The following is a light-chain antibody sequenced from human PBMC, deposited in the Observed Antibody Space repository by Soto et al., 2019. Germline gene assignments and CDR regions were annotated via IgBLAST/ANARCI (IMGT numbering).Light chain of an antibody. V-gene: IGKV3-15*01. J-gene: IGKJ2*01. Sequence: EIVMTQSPATLSVSPGESATLSCRASQSVSSNLAWYQHKPGQAPKFLIYGASTRATGIPARFSSSGSGTEFTLTITNLQSEDFAVYFCQQYNNWPRTFGQGTKLEIK. CDR1: QSVSSN. CDR3: QQYNNWPRT. CDR2: GAS.